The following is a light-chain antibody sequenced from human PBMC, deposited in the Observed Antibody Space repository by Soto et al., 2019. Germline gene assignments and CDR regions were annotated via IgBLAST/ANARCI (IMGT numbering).Light chain of an antibody. V-gene: IGKV3-15*01. CDR3: QQYNDWPFT. CDR1: QSVSVN. CDR2: GVS. J-gene: IGKJ3*01. Sequence: EIVMTQSPGTLSVSPGERATLSCRASQSVSVNLAWYQQKPGQAPRLLIYGVSTRATGIPARFSGSESGTECTLTISRLQSEDFAVYYCQQYNDWPFTFGPGTKVDIK.